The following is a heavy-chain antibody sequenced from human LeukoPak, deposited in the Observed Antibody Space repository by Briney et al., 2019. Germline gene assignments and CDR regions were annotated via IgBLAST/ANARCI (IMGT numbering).Heavy chain of an antibody. D-gene: IGHD3-10*01. CDR3: ARERDYIPDY. Sequence: GGSLRLSCAASGFTFSSYGMYWVRQAPGKGLEWVAFIRYDGSNKYYADSVKGRFTIFRDNAQNTLYLQMNSLRAEDTAVYYCARERDYIPDYWGQGTLVTVSS. CDR2: IRYDGSNK. V-gene: IGHV3-30*02. CDR1: GFTFSSYG. J-gene: IGHJ4*02.